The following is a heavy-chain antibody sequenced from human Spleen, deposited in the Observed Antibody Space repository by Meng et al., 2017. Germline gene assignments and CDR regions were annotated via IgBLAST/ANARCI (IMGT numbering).Heavy chain of an antibody. CDR3: ARGPTTMAHDFDY. CDR1: GGSFSDYY. CDR2: INHSGST. D-gene: IGHD4-11*01. V-gene: IGHV4-34*01. J-gene: IGHJ4*02. Sequence: VQLQQWGEGLLKPSETLSLTCSVSGGSFSDYYWSWIRQPLGKGLDWIGEINHSGSTNYNPSLESRATIPVDTSQKNLSLKLSSVTAAHSAVYYCARGPTTMAHDFDYWGQGTLVTVSS.